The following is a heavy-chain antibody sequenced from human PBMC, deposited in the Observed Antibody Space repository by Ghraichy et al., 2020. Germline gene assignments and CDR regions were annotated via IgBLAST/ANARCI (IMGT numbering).Heavy chain of an antibody. CDR2: IDPSDSYT. CDR3: ARHQGYCTNGVCYPEVAQYYYYGMDV. Sequence: GESLNISCKGSGYSFTSYWISWVRQMPGKGLEWMGRIDPSDSYTNYSPSFQGHVTISADKSISTAYLQWSSLKASDTAMYYCARHQGYCTNGVCYPEVAQYYYYGMDVWGQGTTVTVSS. D-gene: IGHD2-8*01. CDR1: GYSFTSYW. V-gene: IGHV5-10-1*01. J-gene: IGHJ6*02.